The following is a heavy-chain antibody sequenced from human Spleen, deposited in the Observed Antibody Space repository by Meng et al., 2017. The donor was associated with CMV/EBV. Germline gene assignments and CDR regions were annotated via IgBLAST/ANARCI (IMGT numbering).Heavy chain of an antibody. Sequence: GGSLRLSCAASGFTVSSNYMSWVRQAPGKGLEWVSVIYSGGTTYYADSVKGRFTISRDNAKNSLYLQMNSLRAEDTAVYYCASSIFGVVSPGYWGQGTLVTVSS. V-gene: IGHV3-53*01. D-gene: IGHD3-3*01. J-gene: IGHJ4*02. CDR2: IYSGGTT. CDR1: GFTVSSNY. CDR3: ASSIFGVVSPGY.